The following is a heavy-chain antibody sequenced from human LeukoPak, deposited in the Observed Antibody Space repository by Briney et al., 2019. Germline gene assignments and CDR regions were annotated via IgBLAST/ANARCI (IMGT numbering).Heavy chain of an antibody. J-gene: IGHJ4*02. CDR2: IIPIFGTA. CDR1: GGTFSSYA. D-gene: IGHD6-19*01. Sequence: EASVKVSCKASGGTFSSYAISWVRQAPGQGLAWMGGIIPIFGTANYAQKFQGRVTITTDESTSTAYMELSTLRSDDTAVYYCASVAVAGTPPRYWGQGTLVTVSS. V-gene: IGHV1-69*05. CDR3: ASVAVAGTPPRY.